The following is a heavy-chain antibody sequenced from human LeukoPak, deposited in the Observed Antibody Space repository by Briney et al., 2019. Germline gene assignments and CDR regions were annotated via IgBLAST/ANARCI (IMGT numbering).Heavy chain of an antibody. CDR2: IYNSGDT. Sequence: SETLSLTCTVSGGSISSYYWSWIRQPPGRGLEWIGYIYNSGDTYYNPSLKSRVIISLDRSKNQFSLKLSSVTAADTAVYYCARYGGSGTYFFDYWGQGTLVTVSS. D-gene: IGHD3-10*01. J-gene: IGHJ4*02. CDR1: GGSISSYY. CDR3: ARYGGSGTYFFDY. V-gene: IGHV4-4*09.